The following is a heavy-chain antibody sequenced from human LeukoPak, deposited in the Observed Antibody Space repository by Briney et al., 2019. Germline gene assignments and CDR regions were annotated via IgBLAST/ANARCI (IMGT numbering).Heavy chain of an antibody. Sequence: ASVKVSCKASGYTFTSYYMHWVRQAPGQGLEWMGIISPSGGSTSYAQKFQGRVTMTRDTSTSTVYMELSSLRSEDTAVCYCAREGGSSWYSYWGQGTLVTVSS. CDR1: GYTFTSYY. CDR2: ISPSGGST. D-gene: IGHD6-13*01. V-gene: IGHV1-46*01. J-gene: IGHJ4*02. CDR3: AREGGSSWYSY.